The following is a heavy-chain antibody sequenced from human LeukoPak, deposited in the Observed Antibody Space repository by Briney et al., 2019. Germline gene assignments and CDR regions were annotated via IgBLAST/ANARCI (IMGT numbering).Heavy chain of an antibody. Sequence: GGSLRLSCAASGFTFSSYSMNWVRQAPGKGLEWVSSISSSSSYIYYADSVKGRFTISRDNAKNSLYLQMNSLRAEDTAVYYCARASTWTDAFDIWGQGTMVTVSS. V-gene: IGHV3-21*01. D-gene: IGHD3/OR15-3a*01. J-gene: IGHJ3*02. CDR3: ARASTWTDAFDI. CDR1: GFTFSSYS. CDR2: ISSSSSYI.